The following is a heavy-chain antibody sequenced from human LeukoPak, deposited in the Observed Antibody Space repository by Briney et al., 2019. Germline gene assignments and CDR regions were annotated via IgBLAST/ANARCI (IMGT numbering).Heavy chain of an antibody. D-gene: IGHD6-19*01. V-gene: IGHV3-21*01. CDR2: ISSSSSYI. Sequence: GGSLRLSCVASGFTFSSYSMNWVRQAPGKGLEWVSSISSSSSYIYYSDSVKGRFTISRDNAKKSLYLQMNSLRAEDTAIYYCARSPSSGWHYYYYYMDVWGKGTTVTVSS. CDR1: GFTFSSYS. CDR3: ARSPSSGWHYYYYYMDV. J-gene: IGHJ6*03.